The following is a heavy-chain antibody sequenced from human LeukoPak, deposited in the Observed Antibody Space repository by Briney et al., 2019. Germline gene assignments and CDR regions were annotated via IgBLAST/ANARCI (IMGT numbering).Heavy chain of an antibody. CDR2: IYYSGGT. CDR1: GGSISNYY. J-gene: IGHJ4*02. D-gene: IGHD5-18*01. CDR3: ARGGYSYGYPFSFDY. Sequence: SETLSLTCNVSGGSISNYYWRWIREPPGKGLEWIGYIYYSGGTNYNPSLKSRVTISVDTSKNQFSLKLSSVTAADTAVYYCARGGYSYGYPFSFDYWGQGTLVTVSS. V-gene: IGHV4-59*08.